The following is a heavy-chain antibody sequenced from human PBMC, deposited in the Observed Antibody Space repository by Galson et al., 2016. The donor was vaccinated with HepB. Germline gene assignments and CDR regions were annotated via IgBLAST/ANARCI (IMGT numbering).Heavy chain of an antibody. D-gene: IGHD3-9*01. CDR3: TTDPPDDILTGCDNYYYYGMDV. Sequence: SLRLSCAVSGFTFNNAWMSWVRQAPGKGLEWVGRIKSKSDGGTTDYAAPVKGRFTISRDDSKNTLYLQMNSLKTEDTAVYYCTTDPPDDILTGCDNYYYYGMDVWGQGTTVTVSS. CDR2: IKSKSDGGTT. CDR1: GFTFNNAW. V-gene: IGHV3-15*01. J-gene: IGHJ6*02.